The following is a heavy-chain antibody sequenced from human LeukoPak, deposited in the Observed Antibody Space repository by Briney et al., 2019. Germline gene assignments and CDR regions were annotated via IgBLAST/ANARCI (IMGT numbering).Heavy chain of an antibody. D-gene: IGHD3-16*01. CDR3: AKRSPPHYVWGSYCPPRLLY. Sequence: PGGSLRLSCAASGFTFSSYAMTWVRQAPGKGLEWVSSISDSGGSTYYADSVKGRFTISRDNSKNTLYLQMNSLRAEDTAVYYCAKRSPPHYVWGSYCPPRLLYWGQGTLVTVSS. CDR1: GFTFSSYA. V-gene: IGHV3-23*01. J-gene: IGHJ4*02. CDR2: ISDSGGST.